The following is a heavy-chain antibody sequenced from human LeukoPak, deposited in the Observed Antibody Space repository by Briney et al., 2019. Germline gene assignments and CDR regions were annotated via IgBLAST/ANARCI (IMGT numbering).Heavy chain of an antibody. CDR1: GGSLNSNSYY. V-gene: IGHV4-61*01. CDR2: IYYSGST. CDR3: ARVKANGGWFDP. J-gene: IGHJ5*02. D-gene: IGHD1-1*01. Sequence: SETLSLTCTVSGGSLNSNSYYWGWIRQPPGKGLEWIGYIYYSGSTNYSPSLKSRVTISVDTSKNQFSLKLSSVTAADTAVYYCARVKANGGWFDPWGQGTLVTVSS.